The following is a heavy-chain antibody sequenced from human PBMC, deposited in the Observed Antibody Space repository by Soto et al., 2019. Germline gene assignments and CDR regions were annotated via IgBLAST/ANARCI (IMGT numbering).Heavy chain of an antibody. J-gene: IGHJ4*02. D-gene: IGHD3-22*01. CDR3: ARVGYYDSSGYYYVARY. CDR2: IYHSGST. CDR1: GGSISSSNW. V-gene: IGHV4-4*02. Sequence: KPSETLSLTCAVSGGSISSSNWWSWVRQPPGKGLEWIGEIYHSGSTNYNPSLKSRVTISVDKSKNQFSLKLSSVTAADTAVYYCARVGYYDSSGYYYVARYWGQGTLVTVSS.